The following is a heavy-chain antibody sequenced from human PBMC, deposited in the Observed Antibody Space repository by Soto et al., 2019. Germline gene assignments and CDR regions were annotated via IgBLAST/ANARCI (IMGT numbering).Heavy chain of an antibody. CDR3: AKGGGGDHGY. V-gene: IGHV3-23*04. CDR1: GFIFTTSD. D-gene: IGHD2-21*02. Sequence: EVQLVESEGGLVQPGGSLRLSCEASGFIFTTSDMSWVRQAPGKGLEWISSITITGDTTHYADSVKGRFTISRDNSRSTVYLQMNSLRVDDTAVYYCAKGGGGDHGYWGQGTLVAVSS. CDR2: ITITGDTT. J-gene: IGHJ4*02.